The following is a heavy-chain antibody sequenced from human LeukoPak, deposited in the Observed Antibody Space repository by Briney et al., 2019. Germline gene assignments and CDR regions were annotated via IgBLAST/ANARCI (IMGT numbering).Heavy chain of an antibody. Sequence: ASVKVSCEASGYTFTGCYMHWVRQAPGQGLEWMGRINPNSGGTNYAQKFQGRVTMTRDTSISTAYMELSRLRSDDTAVYYCAAYDSSGYYYARGSLDYWGQGTLVTVSS. CDR1: GYTFTGCY. D-gene: IGHD3-22*01. CDR3: AAYDSSGYYYARGSLDY. J-gene: IGHJ4*02. CDR2: INPNSGGT. V-gene: IGHV1-2*06.